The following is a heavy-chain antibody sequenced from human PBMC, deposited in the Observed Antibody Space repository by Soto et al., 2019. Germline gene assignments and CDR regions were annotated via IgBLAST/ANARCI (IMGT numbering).Heavy chain of an antibody. Sequence: GGSLRLSCAASGFTFNSYGMHWVRQAPGKGLEWVAVIWYDGTNKYYADSVKGRFTISRDNSNNTLYLQMNSLRAEDTAVYYCVTPDTAMGEYGMDVWGQGTTVTVSS. CDR1: GFTFNSYG. J-gene: IGHJ6*02. D-gene: IGHD5-18*01. CDR2: IWYDGTNK. V-gene: IGHV3-33*01. CDR3: VTPDTAMGEYGMDV.